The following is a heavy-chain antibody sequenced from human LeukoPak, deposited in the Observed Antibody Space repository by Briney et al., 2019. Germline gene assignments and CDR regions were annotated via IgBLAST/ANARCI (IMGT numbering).Heavy chain of an antibody. V-gene: IGHV4-34*01. J-gene: IGHJ3*02. CDR2: INHSGST. CDR1: GGSFSGYY. D-gene: IGHD3-9*01. CDR3: ARRYYDILTGYNDAFDI. Sequence: KPSETLSLTCAVYGGSFSGYYWSWIRQHPGKGLEWIGEINHSGSTNYNPSLKSRVTISVDTSKNQFSLKLSSVTAADTAVYYCARRYYDILTGYNDAFDIWGQGTMVTVSS.